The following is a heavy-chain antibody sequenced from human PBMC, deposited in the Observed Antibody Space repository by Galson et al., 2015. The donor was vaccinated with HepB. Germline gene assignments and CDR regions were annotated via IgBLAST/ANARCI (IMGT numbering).Heavy chain of an antibody. J-gene: IGHJ2*01. CDR3: ATWDCSGGSCYLRYWYFDL. Sequence: CKVSGYTLTELSMHWVRQAPGKGLEWMGGFDPEDGETIYAQKFQGRVTMTEDTSTDTAYMELSSLRSEDTAVYYCATWDCSGGSCYLRYWYFDLWGRGTLVTVSS. CDR1: GYTLTELS. D-gene: IGHD2-15*01. CDR2: FDPEDGET. V-gene: IGHV1-24*01.